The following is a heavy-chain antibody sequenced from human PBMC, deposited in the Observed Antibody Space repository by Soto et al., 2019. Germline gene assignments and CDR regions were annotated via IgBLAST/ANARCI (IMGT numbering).Heavy chain of an antibody. CDR3: ARGVRTIFGVVILSEGWFEP. D-gene: IGHD3-3*01. CDR1: GGSFSGYY. CDR2: INHSGST. V-gene: IGHV4-34*01. J-gene: IGHJ5*02. Sequence: PSETLSLTCAVFGGSFSGYYWSWIRQPPGKGLEWIGEINHSGSTNYNPSLKSRVTISVDTSKNQFSLKLSSVTAADTAVYYCARGVRTIFGVVILSEGWFEPWGQGTLVTVSS.